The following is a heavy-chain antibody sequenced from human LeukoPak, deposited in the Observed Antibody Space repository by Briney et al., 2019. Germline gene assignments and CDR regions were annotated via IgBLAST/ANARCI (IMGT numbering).Heavy chain of an antibody. CDR2: IYTSGST. D-gene: IGHD3-22*01. CDR1: GGSISSYY. CDR3: ARDAYYYDSSGYFRFDY. J-gene: IGHJ4*02. Sequence: SETLSLTCTFFGGSISSYYWSWIRQPAGKGLEWIGRIYTSGSTNYNPSLKSRVTMSVDTSKNQFSLKLSSVTAADTAVYYCARDAYYYDSSGYFRFDYWGQGTLVTVSS. V-gene: IGHV4-4*07.